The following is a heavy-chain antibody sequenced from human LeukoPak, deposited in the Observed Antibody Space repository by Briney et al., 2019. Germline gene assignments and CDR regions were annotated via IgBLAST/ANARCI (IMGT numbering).Heavy chain of an antibody. D-gene: IGHD5-12*01. CDR2: INHSGST. V-gene: IGHV4-34*01. Sequence: SETLSLTCAVYGGSFSGYYWSWIRQPPGKGLEWIGEINHSGSTNYNPSLKSRVTISVDTSKNQFSLKLSSVTAADPALYYCPRWQIVASTFVYLVQGAMGTDSS. J-gene: IGHJ4*02. CDR3: PRWQIVASTFVY. CDR1: GGSFSGYY.